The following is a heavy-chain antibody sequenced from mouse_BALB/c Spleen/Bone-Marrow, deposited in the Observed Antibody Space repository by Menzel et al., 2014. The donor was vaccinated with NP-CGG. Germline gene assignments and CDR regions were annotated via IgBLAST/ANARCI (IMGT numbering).Heavy chain of an antibody. Sequence: VQLQQSGAELVRPGASVKLSCKASGFNFTNYYMYWVKQRPGHGLEWIGWIDPENSDTEYDPKFQGKATMTADTSSNTAYLQLSSLTSEDTAVYYCNAGEPDPFAYWGQGTLVTVSA. J-gene: IGHJ3*01. CDR2: IDPENSDT. CDR3: NAGEPDPFAY. V-gene: IGHV14-4*02. CDR1: GFNFTNYY.